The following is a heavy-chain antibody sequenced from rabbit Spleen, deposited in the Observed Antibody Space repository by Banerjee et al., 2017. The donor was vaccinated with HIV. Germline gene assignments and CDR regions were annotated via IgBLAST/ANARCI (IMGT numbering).Heavy chain of an antibody. V-gene: IGHV1S45*01. CDR2: IYTGSGIT. D-gene: IGHD4-1*01. J-gene: IGHJ4*01. CDR3: ARVSETSGWGEDL. Sequence: QEQLEESGGGLVKPEGSLTLTCKASGIDFSAYYYICWVRQAPGKGLQWIGCIYTGSGITYYATWAKGRFTISKPSSTTVTLQMTSLTVADTATYFCARVSETSGWGEDLWGPGTLVTVS. CDR1: GIDFSAYYY.